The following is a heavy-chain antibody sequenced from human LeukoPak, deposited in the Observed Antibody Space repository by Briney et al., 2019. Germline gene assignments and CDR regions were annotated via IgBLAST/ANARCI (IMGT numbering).Heavy chain of an antibody. Sequence: GGSLRLSCAASGFSFSSYSMNWVRQAPGQGLEWVSAISSSSTSIKYADSVRGRFTISRDNAKNSVYLEMNSLRVEDTAVYFCAKVGTGNQYGSGDFDLWGQGSLVTVSS. J-gene: IGHJ4*02. CDR1: GFSFSSYS. V-gene: IGHV3-21*01. CDR2: ISSSSTSI. CDR3: AKVGTGNQYGSGDFDL. D-gene: IGHD3-10*01.